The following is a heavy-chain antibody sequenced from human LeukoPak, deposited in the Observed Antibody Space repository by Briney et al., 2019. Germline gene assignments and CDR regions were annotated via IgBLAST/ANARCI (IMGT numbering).Heavy chain of an antibody. CDR3: AKGRDCSGGSCPPDVAFDI. J-gene: IGHJ3*02. D-gene: IGHD2-15*01. CDR1: GFTFSSYG. CDR2: ISYDGSNK. V-gene: IGHV3-30*18. Sequence: GGSLRLSCAASGFTFSSYGMHWVRQAPGKGLEWVAVISYDGSNKYYADSVKGRFTISRDNSKNTLYLQMNSLRAEDTAVYYCAKGRDCSGGSCPPDVAFDIWGQGTMVTVSS.